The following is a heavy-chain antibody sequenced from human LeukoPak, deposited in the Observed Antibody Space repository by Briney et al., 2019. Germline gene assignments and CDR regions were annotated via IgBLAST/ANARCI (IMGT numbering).Heavy chain of an antibody. V-gene: IGHV4-59*01. Sequence: SETLSLTCTGSGGSLSTYYWNWIRQPPGKGLEWIGYISNSGITTYNPSLKSRVTISVDSSKSQFSLKLNSGTAADTALYYWAGSRGYGSSWSLWGQGTLVTVSS. D-gene: IGHD6-13*01. CDR1: GGSLSTYY. CDR2: ISNSGIT. CDR3: AGSRGYGSSWSL. J-gene: IGHJ4*02.